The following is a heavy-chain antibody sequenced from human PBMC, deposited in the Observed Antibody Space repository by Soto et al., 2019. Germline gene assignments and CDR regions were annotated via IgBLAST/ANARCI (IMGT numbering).Heavy chain of an antibody. CDR3: ARDIAKATDDY. J-gene: IGHJ4*02. CDR2: IKQDGSEK. D-gene: IGHD6-13*01. V-gene: IGHV3-7*03. Sequence: GGSLRLSCAASGFTFSSYWMSWVRQAPGKGLELVANIKQDGSEKYYVDSVKGRFTISRDNAKNSLYLQMNSLRAEDTAVYYCARDIAKATDDYWGQGTLVTVSS. CDR1: GFTFSSYW.